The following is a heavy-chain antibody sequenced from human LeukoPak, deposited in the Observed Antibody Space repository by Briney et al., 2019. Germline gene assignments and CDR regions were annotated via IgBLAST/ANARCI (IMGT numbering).Heavy chain of an antibody. J-gene: IGHJ6*02. CDR2: INHNGNVN. V-gene: IGHV3-7*03. D-gene: IGHD3-16*01. Sequence: GGSLRLSCAASGFTFSSYWMNWARQAPGKGLEWVASINHNGNVNYYVDSVKGRFTISSDNAKNSLYLQMSNLRAEDTAVYFCARGGGLDVWGQGATVTVSS. CDR1: GFTFSSYW. CDR3: ARGGGLDV.